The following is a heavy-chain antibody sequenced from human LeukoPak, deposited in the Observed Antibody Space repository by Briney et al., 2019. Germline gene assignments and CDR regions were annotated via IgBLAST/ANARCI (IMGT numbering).Heavy chain of an antibody. CDR1: GFTFSSYA. V-gene: IGHV3-23*01. J-gene: IGHJ6*04. Sequence: GGSLRLSCAASGFTFSSYAMSWVRQAPGKGLEWVSAISGRGGSTYYADSVKGRFTISRDNSKNTLYLQMNSLRAEDTAVYYCAKDQQQLVLHYYYYYGMDVWGKGTTVTVSS. CDR2: ISGRGGST. D-gene: IGHD6-13*01. CDR3: AKDQQQLVLHYYYYYGMDV.